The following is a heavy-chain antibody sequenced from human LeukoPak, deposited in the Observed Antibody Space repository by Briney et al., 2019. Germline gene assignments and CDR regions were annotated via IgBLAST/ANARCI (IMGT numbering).Heavy chain of an antibody. CDR2: ISGSGGST. CDR1: GFTFSSYA. CDR3: TREGTVGGKYVGFDY. V-gene: IGHV3-23*01. Sequence: PGGSLRLSCAASGFTFSSYAMSWVRQAPGKGLEWVSAISGSGGSTYYADSVKGRFTISRDNSKNTLYLQMNSLRAEDTAVYYCTREGTVGGKYVGFDYWGQGTLVSVSS. D-gene: IGHD6-19*01. J-gene: IGHJ4*02.